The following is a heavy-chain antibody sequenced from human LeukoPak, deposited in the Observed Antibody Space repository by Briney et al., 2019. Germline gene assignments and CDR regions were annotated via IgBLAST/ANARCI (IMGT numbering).Heavy chain of an antibody. Sequence: ASVKVSCKASGYTFTSYGISWVRQAPGQGLEWMGWISAYNGNTNYAQKLQGRVTMTTDTSTSTAYMELRSLRAEDTALYYCAKVGYYDSSGYYPLDYWGQGTLVTVSS. J-gene: IGHJ4*02. CDR3: AKVGYYDSSGYYPLDY. V-gene: IGHV1-18*01. D-gene: IGHD3-22*01. CDR1: GYTFTSYG. CDR2: ISAYNGNT.